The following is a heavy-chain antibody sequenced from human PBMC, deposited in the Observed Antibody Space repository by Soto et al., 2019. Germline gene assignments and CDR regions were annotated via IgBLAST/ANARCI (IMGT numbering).Heavy chain of an antibody. CDR2: MSPGGNSQ. D-gene: IGHD3-22*01. CDR1: GFNFNIHA. V-gene: IGHV3-30-3*01. CDR3: ASGAAFYYDTSRY. Sequence: GSLRLSCAAPGFNFNIHALHWIRQAPGEGLEWVAVMSPGGNSQYYADSVKGRFTISRDTSKSTLYLQMTSLRPEDTAVYYCASGAAFYYDTSRYWGQGTLVTVSS. J-gene: IGHJ4*02.